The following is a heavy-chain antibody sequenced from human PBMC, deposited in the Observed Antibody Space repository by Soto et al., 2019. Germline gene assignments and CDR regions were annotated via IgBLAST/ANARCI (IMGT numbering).Heavy chain of an antibody. Sequence: PSETLSLTCTVSGGSISSGDYYWSWIRQPPGKGLEWIGYIYYSGSTYYNPSLKSRVTISIDTSKNQFSLKLSSVTAADTAVYYCARGGEIDYWGQGTLVTISS. V-gene: IGHV4-30-4*01. CDR3: ARGGEIDY. D-gene: IGHD3-10*01. CDR2: IYYSGST. CDR1: GGSISSGDYY. J-gene: IGHJ4*02.